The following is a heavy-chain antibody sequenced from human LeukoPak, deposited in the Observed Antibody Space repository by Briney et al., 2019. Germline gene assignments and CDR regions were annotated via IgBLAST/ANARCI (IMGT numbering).Heavy chain of an antibody. CDR1: GYTFTSYY. V-gene: IGHV1-46*01. CDR2: INPSGGST. J-gene: IGHJ6*03. Sequence: ASVKVSCKASGYTFTSYYMHWVRQAPGQGLEWMGIINPSGGSTSYAQKFQGRVTMTRDMSTSTVYMELSSLRSEDTAVYYCARLADSGYYYYYYMDVWGKGTTVTVSS. D-gene: IGHD5-12*01. CDR3: ARLADSGYYYYYYMDV.